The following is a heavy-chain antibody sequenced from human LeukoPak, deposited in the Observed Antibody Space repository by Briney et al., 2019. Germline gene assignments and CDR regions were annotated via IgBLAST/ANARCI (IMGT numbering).Heavy chain of an antibody. CDR2: ISAYNGNT. D-gene: IGHD5-18*01. Sequence: ASVKVSCKASGYTFTSYGISWVRQAPGQGLEWMGWISAYNGNTNYAQELQGRVTMTTDTSTSTAYMELRSLRSDDTAVYYCARGKRGYSYGSQPFDYWGQGTLVTVSS. V-gene: IGHV1-18*01. CDR1: GYTFTSYG. J-gene: IGHJ4*02. CDR3: ARGKRGYSYGSQPFDY.